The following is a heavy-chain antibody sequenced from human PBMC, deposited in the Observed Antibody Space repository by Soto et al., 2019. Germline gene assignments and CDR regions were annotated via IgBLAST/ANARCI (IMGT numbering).Heavy chain of an antibody. V-gene: IGHV4-39*01. CDR1: GVSIHNSHSF. J-gene: IGHJ5*01. D-gene: IGHD2-21*01. CDR3: GRVVEGATRHTDPDS. Sequence: SETLSLTCTVSGVSIHNSHSFWSWIRQPPGKGLQFIASVYHNGGAHYNASLKSRVTISVDTANNQVSLRMRSLTAADTAFYYCGRVVEGATRHTDPDSWGQGILVTVSS. CDR2: VYHNGGA.